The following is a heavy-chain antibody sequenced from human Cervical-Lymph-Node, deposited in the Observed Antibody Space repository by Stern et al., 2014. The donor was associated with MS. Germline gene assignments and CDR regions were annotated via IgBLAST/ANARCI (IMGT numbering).Heavy chain of an antibody. Sequence: QLVESGAEVKKPGSSVKVSCKASGGTFSSNAINWVRQAPGQGLEWMGGIIPIFGTANYAQKFQGRVTITADESTSTAYMELSSLRSGDTAVYYCARGKRWLQLGFDYWGQGTLVTVSS. J-gene: IGHJ4*02. D-gene: IGHD5-24*01. CDR2: IIPIFGTA. CDR3: ARGKRWLQLGFDY. V-gene: IGHV1-69*01. CDR1: GGTFSSNA.